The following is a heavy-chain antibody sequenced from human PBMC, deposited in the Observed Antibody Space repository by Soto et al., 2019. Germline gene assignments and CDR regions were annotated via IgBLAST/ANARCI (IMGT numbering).Heavy chain of an antibody. D-gene: IGHD3-22*01. Sequence: EVQLVESGGGLIQPGGSLRLSCAASGFTFSIYSMNWVRQAPGKGLEWISYISTSSTTMYYADSVKGRFTISRDNAGNSLYLQMNSLRDDDSAVYYCAREEENYDNINYSDYWGQGTLVTVSS. CDR1: GFTFSIYS. V-gene: IGHV3-48*02. J-gene: IGHJ4*02. CDR2: ISTSSTTM. CDR3: AREEENYDNINYSDY.